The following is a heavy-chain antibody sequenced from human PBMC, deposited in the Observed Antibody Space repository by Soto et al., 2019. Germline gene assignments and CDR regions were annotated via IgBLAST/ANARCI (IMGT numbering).Heavy chain of an antibody. Sequence: QLQLQESGSGLVKPSQTLSLTCAVSGGSISSGDYSWNWIRQPPGKGLEWIGYIYYGGSTYYNPSLQSRVTMSVDRSRNPFSLKLNSVTAADTAVYYCARVRREYDNSGPVDYWGQGTLVTVSS. J-gene: IGHJ4*02. CDR2: IYYGGST. V-gene: IGHV4-30-2*01. CDR3: ARVRREYDNSGPVDY. CDR1: GGSISSGDYS. D-gene: IGHD3-22*01.